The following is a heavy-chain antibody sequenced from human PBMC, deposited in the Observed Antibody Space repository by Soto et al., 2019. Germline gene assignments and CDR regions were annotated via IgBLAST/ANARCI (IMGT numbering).Heavy chain of an antibody. CDR3: ARAQLVINY. CDR1: GGSVSSGSYY. V-gene: IGHV4-61*01. J-gene: IGHJ4*02. CDR2: IYYSGST. Sequence: ASETLSLTCTVSGGSVSSGSYYWSWIRQPPGKGLEWIGYIYYSGSTNYNPSLKSRVTISVDTSKNQFSLKLSSVTAADTAVYYCARAQLVINYWGQGTLVTVSS. D-gene: IGHD3-10*01.